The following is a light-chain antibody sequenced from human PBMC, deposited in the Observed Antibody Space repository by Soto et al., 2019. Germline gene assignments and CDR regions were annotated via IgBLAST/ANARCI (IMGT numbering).Light chain of an antibody. J-gene: IGKJ5*01. V-gene: IGKV3-11*01. Sequence: EIVLTQSPATLSLSPGERATLSCRASQSVTSYLAWYQQKPGQAPRLLIYDVSNRASGIPARFSGSGSETDFTLTISSLEPEDSAVYYCQQRHMWPITFGQGTRLEIK. CDR3: QQRHMWPIT. CDR1: QSVTSY. CDR2: DVS.